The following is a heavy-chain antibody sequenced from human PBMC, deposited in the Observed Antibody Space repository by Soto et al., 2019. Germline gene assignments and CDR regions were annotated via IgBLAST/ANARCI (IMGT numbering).Heavy chain of an antibody. D-gene: IGHD2-15*01. CDR2: IYYSGST. Sequence: PSETLSLTCTVSGGSISSYYWSWIRQPPGKGLEWIGYIYYSGSTNYNPSPKSRVTISVDTSKNQFSLKLSSVTAADTAVYYCARLYCSGGSCYVDYWGQGTLVTVSS. J-gene: IGHJ4*02. CDR3: ARLYCSGGSCYVDY. CDR1: GGSISSYY. V-gene: IGHV4-59*01.